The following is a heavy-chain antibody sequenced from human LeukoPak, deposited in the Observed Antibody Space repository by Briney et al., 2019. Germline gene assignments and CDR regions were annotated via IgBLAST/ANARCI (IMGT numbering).Heavy chain of an antibody. CDR2: VADAGT. D-gene: IGHD3-16*01. V-gene: IGHV3-23*01. J-gene: IGHJ3*01. Sequence: GGSLRLSCAASGFTFNSHAMSWVRQAPGKGLEWVSTVADAGTYYADSVKGRFIISRDNSKNMLYLQLNSLRADDTAMYYCARNLGPFDVRGHGTMVTVSS. CDR1: GFTFNSHA. CDR3: ARNLGPFDV.